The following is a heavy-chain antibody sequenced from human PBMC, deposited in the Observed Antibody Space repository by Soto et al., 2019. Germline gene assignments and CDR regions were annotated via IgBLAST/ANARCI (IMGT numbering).Heavy chain of an antibody. Sequence: GGSLRLSCAASGFTFSSYDMSWVRQAPGKGLEWVSGVSASGSITSYADSAKGRFTISRDNAKNTVFLQMSSLRAEDTAVYFCAKGDCSGGRCYRGFDYWGQGTLVTVSS. V-gene: IGHV3-23*01. CDR2: VSASGSIT. D-gene: IGHD2-15*01. CDR1: GFTFSSYD. J-gene: IGHJ4*02. CDR3: AKGDCSGGRCYRGFDY.